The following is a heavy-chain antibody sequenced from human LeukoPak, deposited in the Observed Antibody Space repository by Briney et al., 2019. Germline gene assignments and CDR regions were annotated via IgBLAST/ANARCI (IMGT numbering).Heavy chain of an antibody. CDR3: ASLGRDGYNEPFDY. J-gene: IGHJ4*02. CDR2: MNPNSGNT. Sequence: GASVKVSCKASGYTFTSYDINWVRQATGQGLEWMGWMNPNSGNTGYAQKFQGRVTMTGNTSITTAYMELSSLRSEDTAVYYCASLGRDGYNEPFDYWGQGTLVTVSS. V-gene: IGHV1-8*01. D-gene: IGHD5-24*01. CDR1: GYTFTSYD.